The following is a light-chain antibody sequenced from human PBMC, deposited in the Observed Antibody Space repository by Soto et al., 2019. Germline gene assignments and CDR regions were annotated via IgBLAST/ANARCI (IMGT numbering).Light chain of an antibody. Sequence: EIVMTQSPATLSVSPGERATLSCRASQSVSSNLAWYQQKPGQAPRLLIYGASTRATGIPARFSGSGSGTEFTLTSSSLQSADFAVYYCQQDNNWPPWSFGQGTKVEIK. CDR3: QQDNNWPPWS. J-gene: IGKJ1*01. V-gene: IGKV3-15*01. CDR1: QSVSSN. CDR2: GAS.